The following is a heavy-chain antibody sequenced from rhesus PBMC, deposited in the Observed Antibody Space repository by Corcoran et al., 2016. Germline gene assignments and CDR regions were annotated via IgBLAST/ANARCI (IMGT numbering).Heavy chain of an antibody. Sequence: QVQLQESGPGVVKPSETLSLTCAVSDYSISSGYDWSWIRQPQGKGLKWISYIYGSSGSTNYNPSLKNRVAISKGTARNQFSLKLSSVTAADTAVYYCARAVDWGDYYWYLDYWGQGVLVTVSS. J-gene: IGHJ4*01. CDR1: DYSISSGYD. D-gene: IGHD3-34*01. CDR3: ARAVDWGDYYWYLDY. CDR2: IYGSSGST. V-gene: IGHV4-76*01.